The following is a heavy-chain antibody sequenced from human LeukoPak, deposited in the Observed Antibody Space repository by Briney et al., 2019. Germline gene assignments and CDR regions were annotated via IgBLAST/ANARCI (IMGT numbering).Heavy chain of an antibody. D-gene: IGHD1-26*01. CDR1: GLTFSDYY. J-gene: IGHJ4*02. CDR3: ARDRAGGSGSYSDY. CDR2: ISSSGSYT. V-gene: IGHV3-11*06. Sequence: GGSLRLSCAASGLTFSDYYMIWIRQAPGKGLELVSYISSSGSYTNYADSVKGRVTISRDNAKNSLYLQMNSLRAEDTAVYYCARDRAGGSGSYSDYWGQGTLVTVSS.